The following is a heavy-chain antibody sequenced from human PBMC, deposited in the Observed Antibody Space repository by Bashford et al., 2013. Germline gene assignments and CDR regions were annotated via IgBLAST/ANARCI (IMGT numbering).Heavy chain of an antibody. CDR1: GFTFGDYA. J-gene: IGHJ3*02. Sequence: GSLRLSCTASGFTFGDYAMSWFRQAPGKGLEWVGFIRSKAYGGTTEYAASVKGRFTISRDDSKSIAYLQMNSLKTEDTAVYYCTRSREGSTTVARAAFDIWGQGTMVTVSS. D-gene: IGHD4-23*01. V-gene: IGHV3-49*03. CDR2: IRSKAYGGTT. CDR3: TRSREGSTTVARAAFDI.